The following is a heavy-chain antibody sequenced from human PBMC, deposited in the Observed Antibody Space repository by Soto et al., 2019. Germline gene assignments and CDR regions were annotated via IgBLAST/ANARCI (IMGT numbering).Heavy chain of an antibody. CDR1: GFTFNSYS. Sequence: WGSLRLSCAASGFTFNSYSVNCFRQSPGKGLEWVASISSGSVYVDFADSVKGRFTISRDDVTNSVSLQMDSLRVEDTGIYYCARYDAFKAFDLWGQGTMVTVSS. CDR3: ARYDAFKAFDL. D-gene: IGHD1-1*01. J-gene: IGHJ3*01. V-gene: IGHV3-21*01. CDR2: ISSGSVYV.